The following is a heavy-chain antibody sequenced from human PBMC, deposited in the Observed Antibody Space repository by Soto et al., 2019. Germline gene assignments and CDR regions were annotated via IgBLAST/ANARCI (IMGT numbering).Heavy chain of an antibody. J-gene: IGHJ3*02. Sequence: GGSLRLSCAASGFTFSSYGMHWVRQAPGKGLEWVAVISYDGSNKYYADSVKGRFTISRDNSKNTLYLQMNSLRAEDTAVYYCAKDHDYYGSGSYAFDIWGQGTMVTVSS. CDR1: GFTFSSYG. CDR3: AKDHDYYGSGSYAFDI. V-gene: IGHV3-30*18. D-gene: IGHD3-10*01. CDR2: ISYDGSNK.